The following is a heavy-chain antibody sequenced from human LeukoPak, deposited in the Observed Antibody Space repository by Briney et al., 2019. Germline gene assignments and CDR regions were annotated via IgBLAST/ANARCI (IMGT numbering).Heavy chain of an antibody. CDR2: INHSGST. CDR3: ARRGWAGSGA. J-gene: IGHJ5*02. Sequence: SETLSLTCTVSGGSFSSYSWSWIRQPPGKGLEWIGEINHSGSTNYNPSLKSRVTISVDTSKNQFSLKLSSVTAADTAVYYCARRGWAGSGAWGQGTLVTVSS. CDR1: GGSFSSYS. D-gene: IGHD3-10*01. V-gene: IGHV4-34*01.